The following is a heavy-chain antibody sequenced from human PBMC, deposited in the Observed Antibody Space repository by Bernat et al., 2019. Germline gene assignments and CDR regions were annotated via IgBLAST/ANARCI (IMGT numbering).Heavy chain of an antibody. D-gene: IGHD2-8*02. CDR1: GFTIRNYG. CDR3: ARDTDTGGHSTRLEF. Sequence: QVQLVESGGGVVQPGRSLRLSCAASGFTIRNYGMHWVRQAPGKGLEWVTAISFDGRATHYADSVKGRFTISRDVSENTVYLQMSSLRAEDTGLFYCARDTDTGGHSTRLEFWGLGTMVNVYS. V-gene: IGHV3-33*01. J-gene: IGHJ3*01. CDR2: ISFDGRAT.